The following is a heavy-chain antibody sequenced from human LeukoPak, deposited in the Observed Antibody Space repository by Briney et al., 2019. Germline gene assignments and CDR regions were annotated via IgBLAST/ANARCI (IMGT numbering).Heavy chain of an antibody. CDR2: IYTSGST. Sequence: SETLSLTCTVSGGSISSSSYYWSWIRQPAGKGLEWIGRIYTSGSTNYNPSLKSRVTISVDTSKNQFSLKLSSVTAADTAVYYCARQSRVWGSINWFDPWGQGTLVTVSS. CDR3: ARQSRVWGSINWFDP. V-gene: IGHV4-61*02. CDR1: GGSISSSSYY. J-gene: IGHJ5*02. D-gene: IGHD3-16*01.